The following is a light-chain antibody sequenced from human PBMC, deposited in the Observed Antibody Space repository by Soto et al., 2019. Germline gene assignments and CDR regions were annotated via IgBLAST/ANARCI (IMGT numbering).Light chain of an antibody. J-gene: IGKJ3*01. V-gene: IGKV4-1*01. Sequence: DIVMTQSPDSLAVSLGERATINCKSSQSVLYSSNNENYLAWYQQKPGQPPKLLIYWASTPGSGVPDRFSGSGSGTDFTLTISSLQAEDVAVYYCQQYYSTPFTFGPGTKVDIK. CDR2: WAS. CDR3: QQYYSTPFT. CDR1: QSVLYSSNNENY.